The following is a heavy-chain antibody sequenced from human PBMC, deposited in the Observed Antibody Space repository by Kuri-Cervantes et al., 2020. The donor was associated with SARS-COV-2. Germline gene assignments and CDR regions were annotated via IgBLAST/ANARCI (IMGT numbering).Heavy chain of an antibody. V-gene: IGHV3-74*01. J-gene: IGHJ4*02. Sequence: GESLKISCAASGFTFSSYWMHWVRQAPGKGLVWVSRINSDGSSTSYADSVKGRFTISRDNAKNTLYLQMNSLRAEDTAVYYCARVRDKYSSSSPLDYWGQGTLVTVSS. CDR2: INSDGSST. D-gene: IGHD6-6*01. CDR1: GFTFSSYW. CDR3: ARVRDKYSSSSPLDY.